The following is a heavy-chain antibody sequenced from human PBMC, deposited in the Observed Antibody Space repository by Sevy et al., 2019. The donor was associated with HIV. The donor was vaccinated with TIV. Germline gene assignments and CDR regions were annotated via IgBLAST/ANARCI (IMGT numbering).Heavy chain of an antibody. Sequence: GGSLRLSCVGSGFSFSDHRMHWVRQAPGKGLEWMAVISYDGRNTKYKADSVKGRFTISRDNSKNTLYLQMNSLRAEDTAVYYCARDDIVVVPAAISRYYYYYGMDVWGQGTTVTVSS. CDR2: ISYDGRNTK. CDR1: GFSFSDHR. D-gene: IGHD2-2*02. J-gene: IGHJ6*02. CDR3: ARDDIVVVPAAISRYYYYYGMDV. V-gene: IGHV3-30*03.